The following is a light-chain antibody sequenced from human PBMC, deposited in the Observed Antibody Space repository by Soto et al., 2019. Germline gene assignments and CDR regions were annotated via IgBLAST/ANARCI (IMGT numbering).Light chain of an antibody. Sequence: QLVLTQSPSASASLGASVKLTCTLSSGHSSYAIAWHQQQPEKGPRYLMKLNSDGSHSKGAGIPDRFSGSSSGAERYLTISSLQSEDEAEYYCQTWVTGTYVVFGGGTQLPVL. CDR1: SGHSSYA. CDR2: LNSDGSH. CDR3: QTWVTGTYVV. J-gene: IGLJ2*01. V-gene: IGLV4-69*01.